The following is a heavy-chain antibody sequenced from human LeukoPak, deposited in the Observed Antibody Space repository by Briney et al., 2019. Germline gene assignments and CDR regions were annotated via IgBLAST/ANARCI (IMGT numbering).Heavy chain of an antibody. CDR2: IKQDGSEK. J-gene: IGHJ6*03. Sequence: GGSLRLSCAAPGFTFSSYWMSWVRQAPGKGLEWVANIKQDGSEKYYVDSVKGRFTISRDNAKNSLYLQMNSLRAEDTAVYYCAREDYYYYMDVWGKGTTVTVSS. CDR1: GFTFSSYW. V-gene: IGHV3-7*01. CDR3: AREDYYYYMDV.